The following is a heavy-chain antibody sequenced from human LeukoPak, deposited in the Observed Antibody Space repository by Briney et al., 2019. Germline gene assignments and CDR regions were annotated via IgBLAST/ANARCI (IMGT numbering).Heavy chain of an antibody. CDR1: GYTFTSYD. D-gene: IGHD6-13*01. J-gene: IGHJ1*01. Sequence: SVKVSCKASGYTFTSYDINWVRQATGQGLEWMGRIIPILGIANYAQKFQGRVTITADKSTSTAYIELSSLRSEDTAVYYCARDRRIAAAGTHADFQHWGQGTLVTVSS. CDR2: IIPILGIA. CDR3: ARDRRIAAAGTHADFQH. V-gene: IGHV1-69*04.